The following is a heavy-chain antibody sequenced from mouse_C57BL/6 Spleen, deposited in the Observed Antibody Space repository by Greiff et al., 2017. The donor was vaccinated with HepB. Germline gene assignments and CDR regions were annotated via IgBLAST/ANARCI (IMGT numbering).Heavy chain of an antibody. CDR2: IYPGNSDT. V-gene: IGHV1-5*01. CDR3: TRRTVYYGSDFDY. J-gene: IGHJ2*01. Sequence: EVQLQQSGTVLARPGASVKMSCKTSGYTFTSYWMHWVKQRPGQGLEWIGAIYPGNSDTSYNQKFKGKAKLTAVTSASTAYMELSSLTNEDSAVYYCTRRTVYYGSDFDYWGQGTTLTVSS. CDR1: GYTFTSYW. D-gene: IGHD2-2*01.